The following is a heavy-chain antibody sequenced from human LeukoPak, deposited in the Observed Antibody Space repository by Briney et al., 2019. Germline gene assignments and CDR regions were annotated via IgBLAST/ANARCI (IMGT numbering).Heavy chain of an antibody. CDR3: TKAPLMSCTGAFCYPFDS. V-gene: IGHV3-23*01. Sequence: GGSLRLSCAASGFTFTNYAMSWVRQTPGKGLEWVSATVGSRPDTYHTDSVKGRFTVSRDNSRNTLYLQMSNLRIEDSAVYYCTKAPLMSCTGAFCYPFDSWGQGVLVTVSS. CDR1: GFTFTNYA. J-gene: IGHJ4*02. D-gene: IGHD2-8*02. CDR2: TVGSRPDT.